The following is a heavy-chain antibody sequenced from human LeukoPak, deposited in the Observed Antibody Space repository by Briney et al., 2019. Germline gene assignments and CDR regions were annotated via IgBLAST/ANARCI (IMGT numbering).Heavy chain of an antibody. CDR1: GFTVSSNY. CDR3: ARALSGIAARSSETDY. V-gene: IGHV3-66*01. J-gene: IGHJ4*02. D-gene: IGHD6-6*01. Sequence: GGSLRLSCAASGFTVSSNYMSWVRQAPGKGLEWVSVIYSGGSTYYADPVKGRFTISRDNAKNSLYLQMNSLRADDTAVYYCARALSGIAARSSETDYWGQGSLVTVSS. CDR2: IYSGGST.